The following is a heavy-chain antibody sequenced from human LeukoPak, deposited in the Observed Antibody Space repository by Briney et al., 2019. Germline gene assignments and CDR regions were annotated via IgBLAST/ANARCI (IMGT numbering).Heavy chain of an antibody. CDR1: GFTFSSYS. CDR2: ISSSSSTI. CDR3: ATNPGGKRASLANYYYMDV. J-gene: IGHJ6*03. Sequence: GGSLRLSCAASGFTFSSYSMNWVRQAPGKGLEWVSYISSSSSTIYYADSVKGRFTISRDNAKNSLYLQMNSLRAEDTAVYYCATNPGGKRASLANYYYMDVWGKGTTVTVSS. V-gene: IGHV3-48*01. D-gene: IGHD2-2*01.